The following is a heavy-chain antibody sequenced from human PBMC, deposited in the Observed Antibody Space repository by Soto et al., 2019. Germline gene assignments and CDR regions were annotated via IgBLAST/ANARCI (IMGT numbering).Heavy chain of an antibody. CDR2: IYHSGST. Sequence: TLSLTCAVSGGSISSGGYSWSWIRQPPGKGLEWIGYIYHSGSTYYNPSLKSRVTISVDRSKNQFSLKLSSVTAADTAVYYCARAALRFLEWFDPWGQGTLVTVSS. CDR3: ARAALRFLEWFDP. CDR1: GGSISSGGYS. J-gene: IGHJ5*02. D-gene: IGHD3-3*01. V-gene: IGHV4-30-2*01.